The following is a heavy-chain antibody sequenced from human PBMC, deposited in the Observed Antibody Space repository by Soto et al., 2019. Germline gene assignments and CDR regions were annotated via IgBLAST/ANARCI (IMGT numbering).Heavy chain of an antibody. CDR2: ISGSGVRT. CDR1: GFIFATTA. CDR3: AAVMGSDYDYVWGSLSFDH. J-gene: IGHJ4*02. V-gene: IGHV3-23*01. D-gene: IGHD3-16*01. Sequence: VQLLQSGGGLVQPGGSLRLSCEASGFIFATTAMGWVRKAPGKGLEWVSPISGSGVRTYYADSVKGRFTISRGNSKNTLFLQMNSLRADDTAVYFCAAVMGSDYDYVWGSLSFDHWGQGALVTVST.